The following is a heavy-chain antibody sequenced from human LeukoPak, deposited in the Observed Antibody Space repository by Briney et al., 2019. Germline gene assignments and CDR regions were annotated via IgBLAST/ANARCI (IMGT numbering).Heavy chain of an antibody. J-gene: IGHJ5*02. V-gene: IGHV4-59*12. CDR3: ARDYYGSGSYYAPFDP. Sequence: SETLSLTCTVSGGSISSYYWSWIRQPPTKGLEWIGYIYYSGSTNYNPSLKSRVTISVDTSKNQFSLKLTSVTAADTAVYYCARDYYGSGSYYAPFDPWGQGTLVTVSS. CDR1: GGSISSYY. CDR2: IYYSGST. D-gene: IGHD3-10*01.